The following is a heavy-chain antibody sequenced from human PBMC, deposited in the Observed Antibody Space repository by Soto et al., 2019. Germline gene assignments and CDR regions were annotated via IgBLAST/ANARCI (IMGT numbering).Heavy chain of an antibody. CDR1: GYTFTSYG. V-gene: IGHV1-18*04. D-gene: IGHD6-25*01. CDR2: ISAYNGNT. Sequence: QVQLVQSGAEVKKPGASVKVSCKASGYTFTSYGISWVRQAPGQGLEWMGWISAYNGNTSYAQKLQRRVTMATDTSTSTAYMELRRLRSEDPGVYYCARSYSSGWLCNWFDPWGQGTLVTVSS. J-gene: IGHJ5*02. CDR3: ARSYSSGWLCNWFDP.